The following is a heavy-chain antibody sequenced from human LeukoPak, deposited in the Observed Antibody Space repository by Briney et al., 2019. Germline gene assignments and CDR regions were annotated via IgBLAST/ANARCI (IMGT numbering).Heavy chain of an antibody. J-gene: IGHJ4*02. Sequence: GASVKVSCKASGYTFSDHYIHWVRQAPGQGLEWMGWINPSGGSTSYAQKFQGRVTMTRDTSTSTVYMELSSLRSEDTAVYYCARGKYGYFDYWGQGTLVTVSS. CDR1: GYTFSDHY. D-gene: IGHD3-10*01. CDR2: INPSGGST. CDR3: ARGKYGYFDY. V-gene: IGHV1-46*01.